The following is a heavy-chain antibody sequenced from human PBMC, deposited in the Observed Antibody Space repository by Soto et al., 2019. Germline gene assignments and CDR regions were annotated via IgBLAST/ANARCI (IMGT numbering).Heavy chain of an antibody. CDR3: ASLYSSSWFSPFFDY. CDR1: GGTFSSYA. CDR2: IIPIFGTA. J-gene: IGHJ4*02. D-gene: IGHD6-13*01. Sequence: SVKVSCKASGGTFSSYAISWVRQAPGQGLEWMGGIIPIFGTANYAQKFQGRVTITADESTSTAYMELSSLRSEDTAVYYCASLYSSSWFSPFFDYWGQGTLVTVS. V-gene: IGHV1-69*13.